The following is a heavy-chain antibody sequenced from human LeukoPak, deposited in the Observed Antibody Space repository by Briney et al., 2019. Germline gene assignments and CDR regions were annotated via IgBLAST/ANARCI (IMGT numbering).Heavy chain of an antibody. CDR1: GFTFSSYW. Sequence: GGSLRLSCAASGFTFSSYWMSWVRQAPGKGLEWVANIKQDGSEKYYVDSVKGRFTISRDNAKNSLYLQMNSLRAEDTAVYYCARGPTSDDYSIEFDYWGQGTLVTVSS. CDR2: IKQDGSEK. CDR3: ARGPTSDDYSIEFDY. J-gene: IGHJ4*02. D-gene: IGHD4-11*01. V-gene: IGHV3-7*04.